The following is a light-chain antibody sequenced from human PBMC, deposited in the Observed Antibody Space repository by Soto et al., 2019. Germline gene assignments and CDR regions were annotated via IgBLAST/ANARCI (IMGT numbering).Light chain of an antibody. CDR2: AAS. CDR3: QQSYSTPPWT. J-gene: IGKJ5*01. CDR1: QSIVTY. Sequence: IQMTQSPSSLSASVGDRVTITCRASQSIVTYLNWYLQKPGKAPKLLIYAASNLQSGVPSRFSGSGSGTDFTLTISSLQPEDFATYFCQQSYSTPPWTFGQGTRLEIK. V-gene: IGKV1-39*01.